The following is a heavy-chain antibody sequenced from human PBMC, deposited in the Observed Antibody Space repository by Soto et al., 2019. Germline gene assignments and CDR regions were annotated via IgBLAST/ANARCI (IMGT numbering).Heavy chain of an antibody. CDR1: RDTFNKYA. CDR2: IIPIFSSR. D-gene: IGHD3-16*01. J-gene: IGHJ6*02. V-gene: IGHV1-69*01. Sequence: QVQLVQSGAEVKKPGSSVKVSCKTSRDTFNKYAFNWVRQAPGQGLEWMGWIIPIFSSRNYAEKFQGRVTTTADDSTSTAYMELRSLRLEDTAVYYCARGETYLGVWGQGTTVTVSS. CDR3: ARGETYLGV.